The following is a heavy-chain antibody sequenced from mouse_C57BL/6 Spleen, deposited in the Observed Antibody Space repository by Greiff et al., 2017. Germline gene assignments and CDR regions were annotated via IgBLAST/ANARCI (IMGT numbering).Heavy chain of an antibody. D-gene: IGHD1-1*01. Sequence: QVQLQQPGAELVKPGASVKMSCKASGYTFTSYWITWVKQRPGQGLEWIGDIYPGSGSTNYNEKFKSKATLTVDTSSSTAYMQLSSLTSEDSAVYYCARSPYYYGSSSHFDYWGQGTTLTVAS. CDR2: IYPGSGST. CDR3: ARSPYYYGSSSHFDY. V-gene: IGHV1-55*01. CDR1: GYTFTSYW. J-gene: IGHJ2*01.